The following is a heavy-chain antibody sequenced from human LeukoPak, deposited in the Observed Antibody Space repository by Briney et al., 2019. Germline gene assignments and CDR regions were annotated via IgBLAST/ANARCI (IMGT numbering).Heavy chain of an antibody. CDR2: INPNSGGT. Sequence: ASVKVSCKASGYTFTGYYMHWVRQAPGQGLEWMGWINPNSGGTNYAQKFQGWVTMTRDTSISTAYMKLSRLRSDDTAVYYCARAAMLPAADLYYFDYWGQGTLVTVSS. CDR3: ARAAMLPAADLYYFDY. V-gene: IGHV1-2*04. D-gene: IGHD2-2*01. J-gene: IGHJ4*02. CDR1: GYTFTGYY.